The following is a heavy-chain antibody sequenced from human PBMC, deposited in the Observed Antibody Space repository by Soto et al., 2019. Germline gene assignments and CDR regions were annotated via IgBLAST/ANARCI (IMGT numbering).Heavy chain of an antibody. CDR3: ARSPRSSPYFDN. CDR2: IYPGDHET. J-gene: IGHJ4*02. Sequence: RGESLKISCQCSGYTFSNFWVGWVRQLPGQGLEWMGIIYPGDHETRYSPSFHGKVTISAEKSINTTYLQWNSLEASDSAFYFCARSPRSSPYFDNWGQGALVTVSS. D-gene: IGHD6-13*01. CDR1: GYTFSNFW. V-gene: IGHV5-51*01.